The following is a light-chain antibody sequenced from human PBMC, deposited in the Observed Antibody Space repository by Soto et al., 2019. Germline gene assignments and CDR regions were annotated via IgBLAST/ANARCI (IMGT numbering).Light chain of an antibody. CDR1: SSHIGGNS. V-gene: IGLV1-51*01. CDR3: GSWDSSLSAYV. Sequence: QSVMTQPPSVSAAPGQKVTIYCSGSSSHIGGNSVSWYQQLPGTAPKLLIYDDNKRPSGIPDRFSGSKSGTSATLGITGFQTGDEADYYCGSWDSSLSAYVFGTGTKLTVL. J-gene: IGLJ1*01. CDR2: DDN.